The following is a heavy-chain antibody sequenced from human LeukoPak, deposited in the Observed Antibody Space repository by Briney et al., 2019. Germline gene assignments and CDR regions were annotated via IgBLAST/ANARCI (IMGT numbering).Heavy chain of an antibody. CDR3: AKDQHIVVVTAIDY. D-gene: IGHD2-21*02. CDR2: ISYDGSNK. CDR1: GFTFSSYG. J-gene: IGHJ4*02. Sequence: PGRSLRLSCAASGFTFSSYGMHWVRQAPGKGLEWVAVISYDGSNKYYADSVKGRFTISRDNSKNTLYLQMNSLRAEDTAVYYCAKDQHIVVVTAIDYWGQGTLVTVSS. V-gene: IGHV3-30*18.